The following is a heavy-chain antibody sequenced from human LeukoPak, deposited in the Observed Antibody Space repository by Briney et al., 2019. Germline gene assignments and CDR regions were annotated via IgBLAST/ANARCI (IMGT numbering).Heavy chain of an antibody. Sequence: GESLKISCKGSGYSFTSYWIGWVRQMPGEGLEWMGIIYPGDSDTRYSPSFQGQVTISADKSISTAYLQWSSLKASDTAMYYCARHEVRSPYYYDSSGYYYDYWGQGTLVTVSS. D-gene: IGHD3-22*01. CDR2: IYPGDSDT. V-gene: IGHV5-51*01. CDR1: GYSFTSYW. CDR3: ARHEVRSPYYYDSSGYYYDY. J-gene: IGHJ4*02.